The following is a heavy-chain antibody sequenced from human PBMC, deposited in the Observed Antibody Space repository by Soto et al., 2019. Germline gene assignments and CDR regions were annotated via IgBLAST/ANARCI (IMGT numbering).Heavy chain of an antibody. J-gene: IGHJ4*02. D-gene: IGHD3-3*01. CDR2: IIPIFGTA. CDR1: GGTFSSYA. V-gene: IGHV1-69*13. Sequence: ASVKVSCKASGGTFSSYAISWVRQAPGQGLEWIGGIIPIFGTANYAQKFQGRVTITADESTSTAYMELSSLRSEDTAVYYCARYPGFLGDYFDYWGQGTLVTVSS. CDR3: ARYPGFLGDYFDY.